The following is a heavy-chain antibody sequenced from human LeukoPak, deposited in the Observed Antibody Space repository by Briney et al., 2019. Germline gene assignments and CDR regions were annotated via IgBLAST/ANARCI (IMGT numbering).Heavy chain of an antibody. CDR1: GYTFTGYY. CDR2: INPNSGGT. V-gene: IGHV1-2*02. Sequence: ASVKVSCKASGYTFTGYYMHWVRQAPGQGLEWMGWINPNSGGTNYAQKFQGRVTMTRDTSISTAYMELSRLRSDDTAVYYCAREYFASSSWLTGGVNSCNFDYWGQGTLVTVSS. D-gene: IGHD6-13*01. CDR3: AREYFASSSWLTGGVNSCNFDY. J-gene: IGHJ4*02.